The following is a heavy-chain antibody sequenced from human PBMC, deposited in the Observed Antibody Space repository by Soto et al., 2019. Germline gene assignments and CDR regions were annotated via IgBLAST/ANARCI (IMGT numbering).Heavy chain of an antibody. CDR3: QRAPYSSSSFFFDY. D-gene: IGHD6-6*01. CDR1: GYSFTACF. J-gene: IGHJ4*02. Sequence: ASVKGSWNASGYSFTACFMHWVRQAPGQGLEWMGIIHPSGGNTNYAQKFQGRVTMTWDTSTTTVYMELSSLRSDDTAVYYCQRAPYSSSSFFFDYWGQGTPVTVSS. CDR2: IHPSGGNT. V-gene: IGHV1-46*01.